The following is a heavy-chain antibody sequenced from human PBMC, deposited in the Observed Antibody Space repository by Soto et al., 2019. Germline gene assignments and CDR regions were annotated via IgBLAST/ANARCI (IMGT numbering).Heavy chain of an antibody. V-gene: IGHV4-39*01. CDR3: ARRSSSSLGSLFDP. D-gene: IGHD6-6*01. Sequence: KPSETLSLTCTVSGGSIGSSTYYWDWIRQPPGKGLEWIGAMYYTGNKNYNPSLESRVTMSVDTSKNQFSLKLSSVTPTDTAVYYCARRSSSSLGSLFDPWGRGILVTVSS. CDR2: MYYTGNK. J-gene: IGHJ5*02. CDR1: GGSIGSSTYY.